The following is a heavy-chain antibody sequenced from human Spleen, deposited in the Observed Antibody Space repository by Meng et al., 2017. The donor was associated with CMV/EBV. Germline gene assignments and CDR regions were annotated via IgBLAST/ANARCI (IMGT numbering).Heavy chain of an antibody. V-gene: IGHV1-69*05. CDR1: GYTFTGYY. J-gene: IGHJ6*02. D-gene: IGHD2-2*01. CDR2: IIPIFGTA. Sequence: SVKVSCKASGYTFTGYYMHWVRQAPGQGLEWMGGIIPIFGTANYAQKFQGRVTITTDESTSTAYMELSSLRSEDTAVYYCARPPNRSYCSSTSCYPPYYYYGMDVWGQGTTVTVSS. CDR3: ARPPNRSYCSSTSCYPPYYYYGMDV.